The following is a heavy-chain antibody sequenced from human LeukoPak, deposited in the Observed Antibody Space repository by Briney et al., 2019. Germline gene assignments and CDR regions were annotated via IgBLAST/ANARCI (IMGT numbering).Heavy chain of an antibody. Sequence: PSETLSLTCTVSGDSISSYYWSWIGQSPGKGLEWIGYIHYSGSTDYNPSLKSRVTISVDTSKNQFSLKLTSVTAADTAVYYCARGAAATRDFWGQGTLVTVSS. CDR1: GDSISSYY. D-gene: IGHD6-13*01. J-gene: IGHJ4*02. CDR3: ARGAAATRDF. CDR2: IHYSGST. V-gene: IGHV4-59*08.